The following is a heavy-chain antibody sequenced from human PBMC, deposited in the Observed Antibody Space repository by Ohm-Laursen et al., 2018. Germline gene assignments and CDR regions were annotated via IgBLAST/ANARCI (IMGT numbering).Heavy chain of an antibody. CDR3: ANLRVV. CDR2: ISYDGSEK. D-gene: IGHD2-21*01. J-gene: IGHJ4*02. V-gene: IGHV3-30*18. CDR1: GFTFSNYG. Sequence: RSLRLSCAASGFTFSNYGMHWVRQAPGKGLEWVAIISYDGSEKYYADSVKGRFTISRDNSQSTLHLQMNSLRAEDTAVYYCANLRVVWGQGTLVTVSS.